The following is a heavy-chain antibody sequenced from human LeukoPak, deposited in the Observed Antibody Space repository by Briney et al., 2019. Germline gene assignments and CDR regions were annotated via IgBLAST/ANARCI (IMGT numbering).Heavy chain of an antibody. CDR3: AKDLVGTTLYYFDY. CDR1: GFTFSSYT. J-gene: IGHJ4*02. V-gene: IGHV3-23*01. D-gene: IGHD1-26*01. CDR2: ISDSGGST. Sequence: PGGSLRLSCAASGFTFSSYTMSWVRQAPGKGLEWVSSISDSGGSTFYAASVKGRFTISRDNSENTLYLQMNSLRAEDTAVYYCAKDLVGTTLYYFDYWGQGTPVTVSS.